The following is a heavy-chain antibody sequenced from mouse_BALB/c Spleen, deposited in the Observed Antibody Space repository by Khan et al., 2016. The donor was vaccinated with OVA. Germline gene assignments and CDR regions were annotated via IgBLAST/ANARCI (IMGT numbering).Heavy chain of an antibody. CDR3: TRFHGGY. CDR1: GYTFTNYV. Sequence: QIQLVQSGPELKKPGETVKISCKASGYTFTNYVMNWVKQSPGKGLKWMGWINTYTGEPTYAADFKGRFAFSLETAASTAYMQINSLKNEDTATYFCTRFHGGYWGQGTTLTVSS. J-gene: IGHJ2*01. V-gene: IGHV9-3-1*01. CDR2: INTYTGEP.